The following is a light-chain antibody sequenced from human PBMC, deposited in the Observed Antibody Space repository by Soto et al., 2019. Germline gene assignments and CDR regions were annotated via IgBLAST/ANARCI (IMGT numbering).Light chain of an antibody. J-gene: IGKJ1*01. CDR3: QHDNSYSWT. CDR1: QSITIW. CDR2: DAS. Sequence: DIQMTQSPSTLSASVGDRVTITCRASQSITIWLAWYQQKPGKAPKLLIFDASSLESGVPSRFSGSGSGTKFTLTISSLQPDDFATYYCQHDNSYSWTFVQGTKVEIK. V-gene: IGKV1-5*01.